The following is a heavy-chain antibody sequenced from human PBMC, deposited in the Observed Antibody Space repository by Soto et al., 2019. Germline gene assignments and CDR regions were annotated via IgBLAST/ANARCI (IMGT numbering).Heavy chain of an antibody. J-gene: IGHJ4*02. V-gene: IGHV4-59*01. CDR2: IYYTGST. Sequence: SETLSLTCTVSGCSISSYYWSWIQQPPGKGLEWIAYIYYTGSTNYNPSLKSRVTLSADTSKNQFSLKLSSVTAADTAMYYCARVDSSGSYFDSWGQGTLVTVSS. CDR3: ARVDSSGSYFDS. D-gene: IGHD3-22*01. CDR1: GCSISSYY.